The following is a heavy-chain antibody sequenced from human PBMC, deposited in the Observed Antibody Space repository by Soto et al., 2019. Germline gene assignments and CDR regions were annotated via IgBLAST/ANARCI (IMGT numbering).Heavy chain of an antibody. D-gene: IGHD6-13*01. Sequence: QVQLVESGGGVVQPGRSLRLSCAASGFTFSSYGMHWVRQAPGKGLEWVAVIWYDGSNKYYADSVKGRFTISRENSKNTLYLQMNSLRAEDTAVYYCARDGGRIAAAGTGFDYWGQGTLVTVSS. CDR3: ARDGGRIAAAGTGFDY. CDR2: IWYDGSNK. J-gene: IGHJ4*02. V-gene: IGHV3-33*01. CDR1: GFTFSSYG.